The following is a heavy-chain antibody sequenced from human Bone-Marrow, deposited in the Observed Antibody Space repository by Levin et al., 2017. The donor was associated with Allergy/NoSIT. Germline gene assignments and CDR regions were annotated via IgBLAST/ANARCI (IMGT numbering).Heavy chain of an antibody. CDR3: ARAYCSATGCYAGYMDV. D-gene: IGHD2-2*01. Sequence: LSGGSLRLSCAASGFTFSSYAMHWVRQAPGKGLEYVSAISSNGGSTYYADSVKGRFTISRDNDKNTLYLQMGSLRGEDMAVYYCARAYCSATGCYAGYMDVWGKGTTVTVSS. V-gene: IGHV3-64*02. J-gene: IGHJ6*03. CDR2: ISSNGGST. CDR1: GFTFSSYA.